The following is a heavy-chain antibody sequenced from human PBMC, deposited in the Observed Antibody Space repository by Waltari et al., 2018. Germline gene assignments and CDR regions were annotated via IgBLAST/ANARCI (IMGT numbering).Heavy chain of an antibody. Sequence: QVQLHQWGAGLLKASETLSLTCAVYVGSFSGYYWNWIRKPPGKGLEWIGEINHSGSSNYNPSLKIRVTISVDASKNQVSLRLTSVTAADTSVYYFARGRLSSQLQARGRRGNWFDPWGQGTLVTVSS. J-gene: IGHJ5*02. D-gene: IGHD3-16*02. CDR2: INHSGSS. V-gene: IGHV4-34*01. CDR1: VGSFSGYY. CDR3: ARGRLSSQLQARGRRGNWFDP.